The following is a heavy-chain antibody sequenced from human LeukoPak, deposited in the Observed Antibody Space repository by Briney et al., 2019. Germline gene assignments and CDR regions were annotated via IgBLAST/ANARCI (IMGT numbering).Heavy chain of an antibody. Sequence: ASVKVSCKASGYTFTSYGITWVRQAPGQGLEWMGWISANNGDRHYAQNVQDRVTLTTDTSTSTAYMDLRSLRSDDTAVYYCVREGRQLAPDSWGQGTLVTVSS. CDR1: GYTFTSYG. D-gene: IGHD1-1*01. CDR2: ISANNGDR. V-gene: IGHV1-18*01. J-gene: IGHJ4*02. CDR3: VREGRQLAPDS.